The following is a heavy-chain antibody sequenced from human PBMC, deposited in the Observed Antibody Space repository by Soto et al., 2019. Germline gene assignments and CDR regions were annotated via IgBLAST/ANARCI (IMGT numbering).Heavy chain of an antibody. CDR3: AREVRPNSYWYGMDV. Sequence: PVGSLRLSCAASGFTFSDYYMSWIRQAPGKGLEWVSYISRSSSNTNYADSVKGRFTISRDNAKNSLFLQMNSLRAEDAAVYYCAREVRPNSYWYGMDVWGQGTTVTVSS. CDR1: GFTFSDYY. D-gene: IGHD2-21*01. V-gene: IGHV3-11*06. J-gene: IGHJ6*02. CDR2: ISRSSSNT.